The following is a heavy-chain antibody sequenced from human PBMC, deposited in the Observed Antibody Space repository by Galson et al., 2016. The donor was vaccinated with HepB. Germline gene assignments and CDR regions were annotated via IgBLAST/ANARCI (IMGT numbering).Heavy chain of an antibody. CDR2: INAGNGNT. V-gene: IGHV1-3*01. CDR1: EYTFTSHA. J-gene: IGHJ6*02. CDR3: ARVSRGGQPSYYYYGMDV. Sequence: SVKVSCKASEYTFTSHAMHWVRQAPGQRLEWMGWINAGNGNTQYSQKFQGRVTITSDKSANTAYMDLSSLRSEDTAIYYCARVSRGGQPSYYYYGMDVWGQGTTVTVSS. D-gene: IGHD3-10*01.